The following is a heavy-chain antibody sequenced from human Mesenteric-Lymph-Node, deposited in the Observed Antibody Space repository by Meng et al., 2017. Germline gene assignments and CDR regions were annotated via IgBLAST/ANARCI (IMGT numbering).Heavy chain of an antibody. CDR1: GASITIGDYS. CDR2: IYHGVNI. J-gene: IGHJ5*02. V-gene: IGHV4-30-2*01. D-gene: IGHD4-17*01. CDR3: ARRYGASAYNWFDP. Sequence: RLRGPGRGLGRPSQTLSPTCGVPGASITIGDYSWTWIRQPPGKGLEWIGYIYHGVNIYYTPSLRSRVTISVDTSKNQFSLKLSSVTAADTAVYYCARRYGASAYNWFDPWGQGTLVTVSS.